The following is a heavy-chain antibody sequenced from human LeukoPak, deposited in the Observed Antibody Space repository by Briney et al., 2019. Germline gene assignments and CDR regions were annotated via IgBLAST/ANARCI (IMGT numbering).Heavy chain of an antibody. J-gene: IGHJ2*01. Sequence: SETLSLTCTVSGGSISSYYWSWIRQPPGKGLEWIGYIYYSGSTNYNPSLKSRVTMSVDTAKNQFSLKLSSVTAADTAVYYCARTRVTNWYFDLWGRGTLVTVSS. D-gene: IGHD2-8*01. CDR2: IYYSGST. CDR1: GGSISSYY. CDR3: ARTRVTNWYFDL. V-gene: IGHV4-59*12.